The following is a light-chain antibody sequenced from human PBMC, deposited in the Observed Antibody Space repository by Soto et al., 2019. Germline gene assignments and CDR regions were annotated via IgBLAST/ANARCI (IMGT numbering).Light chain of an antibody. Sequence: EIVMTQSPATLSVSPGERATLSCRAGQSVSSNLAWYQQKPGQAPRLLIYGASTRATGIPARFSGSGSGTEFTLTISSLQSEDFATYYCLQHNSYPWTFGQGTKVEIK. V-gene: IGKV3-15*01. J-gene: IGKJ1*01. CDR3: LQHNSYPWT. CDR1: QSVSSN. CDR2: GAS.